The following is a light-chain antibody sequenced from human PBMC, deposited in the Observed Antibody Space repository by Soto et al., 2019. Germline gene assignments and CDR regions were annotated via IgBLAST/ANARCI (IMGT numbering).Light chain of an antibody. V-gene: IGKV1-5*01. CDR3: QQYHSYSLT. Sequence: IQMTQSPSSLSAAVGDRVTITCRASQTISTWLAWYQQKPGKAPNLLIYDASSLQSGVPSRFSGSGSGTEFTLTISSLQPDDFATYYCQQYHSYSLTFGQGTKVDIK. CDR1: QTISTW. CDR2: DAS. J-gene: IGKJ1*01.